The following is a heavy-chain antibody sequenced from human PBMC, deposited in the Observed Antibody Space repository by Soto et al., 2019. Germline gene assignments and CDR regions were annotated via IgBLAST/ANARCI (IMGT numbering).Heavy chain of an antibody. D-gene: IGHD3-16*01. CDR2: INAYNGNT. V-gene: IGHV1-18*01. CDR1: GYTFTSYG. CDR3: ARDWFGVDY. Sequence: QVQLVQSGAEVKKPGASVKVSCKASGYTFTSYGISWVRQAPGQGLEWMGWINAYNGNTNYAQTLHGRVTMTTDTPTSTAYRELRSLGSAVTAGYYCARDWFGVDYWGQGTLVTVSS. J-gene: IGHJ4*02.